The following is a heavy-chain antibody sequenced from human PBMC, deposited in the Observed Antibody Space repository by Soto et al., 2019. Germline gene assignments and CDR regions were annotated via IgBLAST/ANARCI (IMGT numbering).Heavy chain of an antibody. J-gene: IGHJ4*02. Sequence: QVQLVQSGAAVGKPGASVKVSCKASGYSFFSYYIHWVRQAPGQGLGWMGRFLASGGNTDYAQRCRSRVSMTSDASTTDPVSLELTSLTSDGTALYYCARGGAPIFGVIDSWGQGTRVTVSS. CDR2: FLASGGNT. CDR1: GYSFFSYY. CDR3: ARGGAPIFGVIDS. D-gene: IGHD3-3*02. V-gene: IGHV1-46*01.